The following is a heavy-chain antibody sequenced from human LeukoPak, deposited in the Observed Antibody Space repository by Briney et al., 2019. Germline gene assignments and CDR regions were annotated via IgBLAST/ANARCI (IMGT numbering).Heavy chain of an antibody. V-gene: IGHV4-38-2*02. D-gene: IGHD5-24*01. CDR3: ARVYVGYNYFDY. Sequence: KPSETLSLTCTVSGYSISSGYYWGWIRQPPGKGLEWIGSIYHSGSTYYNPSLKSRVTISVDKSKNQFSLKLSSVTAADTAVYYCARVYVGYNYFDYWGQGTLVTVSS. CDR1: GYSISSGYY. J-gene: IGHJ4*02. CDR2: IYHSGST.